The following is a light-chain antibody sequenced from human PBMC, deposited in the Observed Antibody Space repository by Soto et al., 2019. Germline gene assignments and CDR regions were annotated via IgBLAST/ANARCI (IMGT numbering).Light chain of an antibody. J-gene: IGLJ1*01. CDR1: SSDVGGYNY. CDR2: EVN. CDR3: TSYAGGNNV. Sequence: HSALTQPPSASGSPGQSVTISCTGTSSDVGGYNYVSWYQQYPGKVPKLMIYEVNKRPSKVPDRFSGSKSGNTASLTVSGLQAEDEADYYCTSYAGGNNVFGTGTKVTVL. V-gene: IGLV2-8*01.